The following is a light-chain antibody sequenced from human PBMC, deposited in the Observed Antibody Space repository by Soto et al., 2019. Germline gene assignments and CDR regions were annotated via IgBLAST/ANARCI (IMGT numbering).Light chain of an antibody. CDR3: HQVYSFPLT. J-gene: IGKJ4*01. CDR2: DAF. V-gene: IGKV1-12*01. CDR1: QGISTW. Sequence: DIQMTQSPSSVSASVGDRVTITCRASQGISTWLAWFQQKPGKAPKLLIYDAFTLQSAVPSRFSGSGAGTDFSITINSRQPEDFATYYCHQVYSFPLTFGGGTKVEIK.